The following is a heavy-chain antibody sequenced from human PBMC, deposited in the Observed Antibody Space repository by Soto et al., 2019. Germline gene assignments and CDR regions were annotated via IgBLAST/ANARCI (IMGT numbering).Heavy chain of an antibody. CDR3: AKLVAPGGDGYNSGDY. Sequence: GGSLRLSCAASGFTFSSYGMHWVRQAPGKGLEWVAVISYDGSNKYYADSVKGRFTISRDNSKNTLYLQMNSLRAEDTAVYYCAKLVAPGGDGYNSGDYWGQGTLVTVSS. D-gene: IGHD2-21*01. CDR1: GFTFSSYG. CDR2: ISYDGSNK. J-gene: IGHJ4*02. V-gene: IGHV3-30*18.